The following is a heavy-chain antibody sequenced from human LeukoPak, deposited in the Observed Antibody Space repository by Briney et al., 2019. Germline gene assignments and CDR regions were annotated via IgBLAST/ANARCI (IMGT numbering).Heavy chain of an antibody. V-gene: IGHV3-21*01. CDR3: AREGCSGGSCYSGFDY. CDR2: ISSSSSYI. Sequence: GGSLRLSCAASGFTFSSYSMNWVRQAPGKELEWVSSISSSSSYIYYADSVKVRFTISRDNAKNSLYLQMNSLRAEDTAVYYCAREGCSGGSCYSGFDYWGQGTLVTVSS. D-gene: IGHD2-15*01. J-gene: IGHJ4*02. CDR1: GFTFSSYS.